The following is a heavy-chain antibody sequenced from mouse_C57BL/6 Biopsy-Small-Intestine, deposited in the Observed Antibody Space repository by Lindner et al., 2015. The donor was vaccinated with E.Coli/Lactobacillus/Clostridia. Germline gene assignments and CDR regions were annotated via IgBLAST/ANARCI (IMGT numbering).Heavy chain of an antibody. CDR3: ARAYSNYWFAY. J-gene: IGHJ3*01. CDR1: GYTFTSYG. D-gene: IGHD2-5*01. Sequence: VQLQESGAELARPGASVKLSCKASGYTFTSYGISWVTQRTGQGLEWIGEIYPRSGNTYYNENFKGKATLTADRSSSTAYMELRSLTSEDSAVYFCARAYSNYWFAYWGQGTLVTVSA. V-gene: IGHV1-81*01. CDR2: IYPRSGNT.